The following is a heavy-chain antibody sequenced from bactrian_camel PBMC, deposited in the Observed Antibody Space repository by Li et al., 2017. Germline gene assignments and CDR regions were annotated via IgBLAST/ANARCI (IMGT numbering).Heavy chain of an antibody. D-gene: IGHD1*01. V-gene: IGHV3S54*01. CDR3: SADPSRYCSLNLRGTGYEY. J-gene: IGHJ4*01. CDR2: IYTDGSTSHLPGGSA. Sequence: HVQLVESGGGSVQAGGSLRLSCAASGATASTNAVAWFRQAPEKKREGVAVIYTDGSTSHLPGGSAYYADSVKGRFTISLSNAKNTLFLQMNSLKPEDTAMYYCSADPSRYCSLNLRGTGYEYWGQGTQVTVS. CDR1: GATASTNA.